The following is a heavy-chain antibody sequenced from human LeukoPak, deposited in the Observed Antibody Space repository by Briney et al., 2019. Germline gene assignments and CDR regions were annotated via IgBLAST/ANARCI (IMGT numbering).Heavy chain of an antibody. D-gene: IGHD6-6*01. CDR1: GGSISSGGYC. Sequence: SETLSLTCTVSGGSISSGGYCWSWIRQPPGKGLEWIGYIYHSGSTYYNPSLKSRVTISVDRSKNQFSLKLSSVTAADTAVYYCASYSSSPRGFLDYWGQGTLVTVSS. CDR2: IYHSGST. CDR3: ASYSSSPRGFLDY. V-gene: IGHV4-30-2*01. J-gene: IGHJ4*02.